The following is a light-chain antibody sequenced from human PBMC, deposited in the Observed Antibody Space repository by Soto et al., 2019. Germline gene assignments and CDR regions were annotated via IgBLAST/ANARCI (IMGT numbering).Light chain of an antibody. CDR2: DAT. J-gene: IGKJ2*01. V-gene: IGKV3-11*01. Sequence: EVLLTQSPVTLSLSPGERATLSCRASQSVSGYLSWYQQKPGQAPRLLIFDATNRATGVPVRFSGSGSGTDLTLTISSLEPEDFAVYYCQQRDSGPPYNFGQGTKLEIK. CDR1: QSVSGY. CDR3: QQRDSGPPYN.